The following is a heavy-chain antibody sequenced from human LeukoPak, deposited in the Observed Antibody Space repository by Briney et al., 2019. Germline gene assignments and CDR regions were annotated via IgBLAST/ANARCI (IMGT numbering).Heavy chain of an antibody. V-gene: IGHV1-69*13. CDR2: IIPIFGTP. Sequence: ASVKVSCKVSAGAFSRYAISWVRQAPGRGLEWMGGIIPIFGTPKFAQKFQGRVTITADESTASAYLELSRLRSEDTAVYYCARGVSLFNWNDDQTQGNYYYYEMDVWGQGTTVTVSS. D-gene: IGHD1-1*01. CDR1: AGAFSRYA. J-gene: IGHJ6*02. CDR3: ARGVSLFNWNDDQTQGNYYYYEMDV.